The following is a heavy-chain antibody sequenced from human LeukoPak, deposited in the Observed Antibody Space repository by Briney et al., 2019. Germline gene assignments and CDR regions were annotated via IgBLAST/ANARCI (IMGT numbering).Heavy chain of an antibody. CDR2: MNPNSVNT. D-gene: IGHD6-13*01. J-gene: IGHJ4*02. CDR1: GYTFTSYD. CDR3: AGGRIAASDY. V-gene: IGHV1-8*01. Sequence: ASVKVSCTASGYTFTSYDINWVRQAPGQGLEWMGWMNPNSVNTGYAQKFQGRVTMTRNTSISTAYMELSSLRSEDTAVYYCAGGRIAASDYWGQGTLVTVSS.